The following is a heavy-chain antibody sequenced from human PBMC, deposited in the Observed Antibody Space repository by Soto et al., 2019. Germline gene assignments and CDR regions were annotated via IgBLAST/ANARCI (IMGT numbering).Heavy chain of an antibody. D-gene: IGHD3-16*01. CDR2: VYYSGAT. CDR1: GDSMATGGHY. V-gene: IGHV4-31*03. J-gene: IGHJ4*02. CDR3: ARDKDLQPTVWGF. Sequence: QVHLQESGPGLVRPSQTLSLTCTVSGDSMATGGHYYNWIRQVPGKGLEWIGYVYYSGATHYTPSLRARATISRDTSKNQFSLILISVTAADTALYYCARDKDLQPTVWGFWGQGIQVTVSS.